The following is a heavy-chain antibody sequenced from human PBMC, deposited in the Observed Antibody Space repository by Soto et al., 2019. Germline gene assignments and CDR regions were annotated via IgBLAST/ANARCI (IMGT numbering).Heavy chain of an antibody. CDR3: AHRLTRYSWNYGLFDD. V-gene: IGHV2-5*02. Sequence: QITLKESGPTLVKPTQTLTLTCTFSGFSLTSSGVGVGWIRQPPGKALECLALIYWDDDKRYSPSLKSRLTITKDTSKNQVGLTVTNMDTMDTATYYCAHRLTRYSWNYGLFDDWGQGTLVTVSS. J-gene: IGHJ4*02. CDR2: IYWDDDK. D-gene: IGHD1-26*01. CDR1: GFSLTSSGVG.